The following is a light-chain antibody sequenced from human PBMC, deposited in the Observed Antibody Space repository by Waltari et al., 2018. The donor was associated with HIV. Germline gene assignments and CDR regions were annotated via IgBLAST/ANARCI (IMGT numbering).Light chain of an antibody. Sequence: SYVLPQAPSVSVAPGQTAPTSCRNIGRNSVQRYRQKPGRAPLLVVLDDVDRSSGIPARFSGARSGERATLTISGVEAGDEADYYCQVWDRSYKEAVFGGGT. CDR2: DDV. CDR3: QVWDRSYKEAV. CDR1: NIGRNS. V-gene: IGLV3-21*02. J-gene: IGLJ2*01.